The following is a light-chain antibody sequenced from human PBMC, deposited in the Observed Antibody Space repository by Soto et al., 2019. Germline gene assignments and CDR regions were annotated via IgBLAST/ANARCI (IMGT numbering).Light chain of an antibody. CDR1: QSISSH. J-gene: IGKJ5*01. Sequence: DIRMTQSRSSLSASVGDTFTITCRASQSISSHLNWYQQKPGKAPNLLMYTASNLQSGVPSRFSGSGSGTDFTLTISSLQPEDFATYYCQQSYSTPISLGQGTRLEIK. V-gene: IGKV1-39*01. CDR3: QQSYSTPIS. CDR2: TAS.